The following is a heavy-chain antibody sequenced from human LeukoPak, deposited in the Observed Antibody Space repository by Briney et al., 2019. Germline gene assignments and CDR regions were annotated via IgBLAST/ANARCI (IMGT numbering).Heavy chain of an antibody. V-gene: IGHV1-2*02. Sequence: ASVKVSCKASGYTFTGYYLHWVRQAPGQGLEWMGWINPDNGGTNYAQKFQGRVTMTRDMSISTAYMELSRLRSDDTAVYYCARDPSNSGYDYLYYFDYWGQGTLVTVSS. CDR2: INPDNGGT. D-gene: IGHD5-12*01. J-gene: IGHJ4*02. CDR3: ARDPSNSGYDYLYYFDY. CDR1: GYTFTGYY.